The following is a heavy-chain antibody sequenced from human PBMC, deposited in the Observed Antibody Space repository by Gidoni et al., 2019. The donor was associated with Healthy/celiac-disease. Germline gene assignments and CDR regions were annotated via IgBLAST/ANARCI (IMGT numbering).Heavy chain of an antibody. CDR2: ISGSGGST. Sequence: EVQLLESGGGLVQPGGSLRLSCAASGFTFSSYAMSWVRQAPGKGLGWVSAISGSGGSTYYADSVKGRFTISRDNSKNTLYLQMNSLRAEDTAVYYCANPPHYGDYDPTFDYWGQGTLVTVSS. D-gene: IGHD4-17*01. J-gene: IGHJ4*02. CDR1: GFTFSSYA. CDR3: ANPPHYGDYDPTFDY. V-gene: IGHV3-23*01.